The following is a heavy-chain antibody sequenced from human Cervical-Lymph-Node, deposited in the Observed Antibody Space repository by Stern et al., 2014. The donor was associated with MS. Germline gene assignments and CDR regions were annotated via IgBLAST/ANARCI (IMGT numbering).Heavy chain of an antibody. CDR1: GYTFTGYF. V-gene: IGHV1-2*06. CDR3: ARTIGSTAADV. CDR2: INPISGVT. D-gene: IGHD1-26*01. Sequence: VQLVQSGAELKKPGASVKVSCKASGYTFTGYFVHWVLQAPGQGLEWMGRINPISGVTDEAKKFQGRVTLTRDTSISTAYLDVTSLRSDDTAVYFCARTIGSTAADVWGQGTLVTVSS. J-gene: IGHJ4*02.